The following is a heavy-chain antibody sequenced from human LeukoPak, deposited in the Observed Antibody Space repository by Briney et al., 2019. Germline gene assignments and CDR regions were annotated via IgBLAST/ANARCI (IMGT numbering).Heavy chain of an antibody. CDR1: GFTFSSYE. D-gene: IGHD1-26*01. CDR3: ARYVGYFYYYMDV. J-gene: IGHJ6*03. V-gene: IGHV3-48*03. CDR2: ISSSGSTI. Sequence: GGSLRLPCAASGFTFSSYEMNWVRQAPGKGLEWDSYISSSGSTIYYADSVKGRFTISRDNAKNSLCLQMNSLRAEDTAVYYCARYVGYFYYYMDVWGKGTTVTISS.